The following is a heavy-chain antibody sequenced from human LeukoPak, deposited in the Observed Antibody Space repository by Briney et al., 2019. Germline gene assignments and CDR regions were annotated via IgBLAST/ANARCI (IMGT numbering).Heavy chain of an antibody. Sequence: ASVKVSCKASGYTFTSYGISWVRQAPGQGLEWMGWISGYNGNTNYAQNLQGRVTMTTDTSTSTAYMELSRLRSDDTAVYYCARARYDSSGYYLPRVFQAFDIWGQGTMVTVSS. V-gene: IGHV1-18*01. CDR3: ARARYDSSGYYLPRVFQAFDI. D-gene: IGHD3-22*01. CDR1: GYTFTSYG. CDR2: ISGYNGNT. J-gene: IGHJ3*02.